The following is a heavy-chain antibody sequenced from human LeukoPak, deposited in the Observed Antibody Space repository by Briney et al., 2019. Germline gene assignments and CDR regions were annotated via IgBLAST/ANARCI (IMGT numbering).Heavy chain of an antibody. CDR1: GGSISSSSYY. CDR3: ARRTIVGATLYFDY. V-gene: IGHV4-39*01. J-gene: IGHJ4*02. D-gene: IGHD1-26*01. Sequence: SETLSLTCTVSGGSISSSSYYWGWIRQPPGKGLEWIGSIYYSGGTYYNPSLKSRVTISVDTSKNQFSLKLSSVTAADTAVYYCARRTIVGATLYFDYWGQGTLVTVSS. CDR2: IYYSGGT.